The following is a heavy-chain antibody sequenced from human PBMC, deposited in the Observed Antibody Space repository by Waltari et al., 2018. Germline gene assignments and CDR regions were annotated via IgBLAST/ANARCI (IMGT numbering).Heavy chain of an antibody. CDR3: AAGAFNDFYYFYMDF. J-gene: IGHJ6*03. CDR1: TYTFTKYL. V-gene: IGHV1-3*01. D-gene: IGHD2-8*01. CDR2: INAGNGNT. Sequence: QVQLEQSGTEVKKPGASVKISCKASTYTFTKYLIHWVRQAPGQRLEWMGWINAGNGNTQYSEKLQDRITITRDTSATSAYMELSSLRPEDTAVYFCAAGAFNDFYYFYMDFWGNGTTVTVSS.